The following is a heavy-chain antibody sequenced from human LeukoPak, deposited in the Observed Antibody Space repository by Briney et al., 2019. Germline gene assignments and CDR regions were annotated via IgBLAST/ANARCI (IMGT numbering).Heavy chain of an antibody. Sequence: GGSLRLSCAASGFTFSGSAMHWVRQASGKGLEWVGRIRSKANSYATAYAASVKGRFTISRDDSKNTAYLQMNSLRAEDTAVYYCARDRYCGGDCYSYYFDYWGQGTLVTVSS. CDR3: ARDRYCGGDCYSYYFDY. CDR1: GFTFSGSA. D-gene: IGHD2-21*02. J-gene: IGHJ4*02. CDR2: IRSKANSYAT. V-gene: IGHV3-73*01.